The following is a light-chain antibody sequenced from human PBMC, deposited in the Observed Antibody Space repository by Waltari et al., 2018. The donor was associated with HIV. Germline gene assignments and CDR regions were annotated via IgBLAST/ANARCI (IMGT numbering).Light chain of an antibody. V-gene: IGLV2-18*02. J-gene: IGLJ1*01. CDR3: SSYKNNNTLV. Sequence: QSALTQPPSVSASPGQSVTISCTGTSSPIAAYNRSSWYLQPPGTAPKVIMYEVKNRPSGVPDRFSGSKSGSTASLTISGLQAEDEADYFCSSYKNNNTLVFGTGTKVTVL. CDR1: SSPIAAYNR. CDR2: EVK.